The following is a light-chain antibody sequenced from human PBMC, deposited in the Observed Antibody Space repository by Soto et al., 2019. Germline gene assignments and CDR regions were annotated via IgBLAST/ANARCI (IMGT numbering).Light chain of an antibody. V-gene: IGLV1-47*01. CDR2: RND. CDR3: AAWDDSLSGRV. Sequence: QFVLTQPPSASGTPGQRVTISCSGSSSNIGSNFVYWYQQLPGTAPKLLIYRNDQRPSGVPDRFSGSKSGTSASLAISGLRSVDEADYYCAAWDDSLSGRVFGGGTKLTVL. CDR1: SSNIGSNF. J-gene: IGLJ3*02.